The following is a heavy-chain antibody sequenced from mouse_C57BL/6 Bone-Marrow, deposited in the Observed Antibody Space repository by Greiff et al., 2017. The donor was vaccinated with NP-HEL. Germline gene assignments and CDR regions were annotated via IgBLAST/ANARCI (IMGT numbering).Heavy chain of an antibody. CDR2: IRNKANGYTT. Sequence: EVKLMESGGGLVQPGGSLSLSCAASGFTFTDYYMSWVRQPPGKALEWLGFIRNKANGYTTEYSASVKGRFTISRDNSQSILYLQMNALRAEDSATYDCARWDGSSYEDVDVWGTGTTVTVSS. D-gene: IGHD1-1*01. CDR1: GFTFTDYY. CDR3: ARWDGSSYEDVDV. V-gene: IGHV7-3*01. J-gene: IGHJ1*03.